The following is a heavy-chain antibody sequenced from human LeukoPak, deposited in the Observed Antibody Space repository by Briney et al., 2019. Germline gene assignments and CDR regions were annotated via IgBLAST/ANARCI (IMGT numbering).Heavy chain of an antibody. Sequence: ASVKVSCTASGGTFSSYAISWVRQAPGQGLEWMGGIIPIFGTANYAQKFQGRVTITADESTSTAYMELSSLRSEDTAVYYCARALYYGSGSYIYYYGMDVWGQGTTVTVSS. V-gene: IGHV1-69*01. D-gene: IGHD3-10*01. J-gene: IGHJ6*02. CDR1: GGTFSSYA. CDR3: ARALYYGSGSYIYYYGMDV. CDR2: IIPIFGTA.